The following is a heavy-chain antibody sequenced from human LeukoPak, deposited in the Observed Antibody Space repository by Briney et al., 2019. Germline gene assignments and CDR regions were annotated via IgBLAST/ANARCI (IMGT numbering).Heavy chain of an antibody. J-gene: IGHJ6*03. CDR3: AKGAGNDFWSGYYHYYYYYMDV. CDR2: ISGSGGST. Sequence: GGSLRLSCAASGFTFSSYAMSWVRQAPGTGLEWVSAISGSGGSTYYADSVKGRFTISRDNSKNTLYLQMNSLRAEDTAVYYCAKGAGNDFWSGYYHYYYYYMDVWGKGTTVTVSS. CDR1: GFTFSSYA. D-gene: IGHD3-3*01. V-gene: IGHV3-23*01.